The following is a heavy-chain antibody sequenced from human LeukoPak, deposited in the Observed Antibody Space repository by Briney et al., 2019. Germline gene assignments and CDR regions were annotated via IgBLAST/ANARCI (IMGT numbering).Heavy chain of an antibody. V-gene: IGHV3-73*01. CDR3: TRLLARAHYGSGSYSVRWFDP. CDR1: GFTFSGSA. CDR2: IRSKANSYAT. Sequence: HTGGSLRLSCAASGFTFSGSAMHWVRQASGKGLEWVGRIRSKANSYATAYAASVKGRFTISRDDSKNTAYLQMNSLRTEDTAVYYCTRLLARAHYGSGSYSVRWFDPWGQGTLVTVSS. J-gene: IGHJ5*02. D-gene: IGHD3-10*01.